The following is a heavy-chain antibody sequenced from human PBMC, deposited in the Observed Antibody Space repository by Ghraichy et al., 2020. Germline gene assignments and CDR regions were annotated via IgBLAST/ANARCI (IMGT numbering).Heavy chain of an antibody. J-gene: IGHJ5*02. CDR3: ARDYLLSLGEDCFDP. CDR2: ISAYNGDT. Sequence: ASVKVSCKASGYTFARYGISWVRQAPGQGLEWMGWISAYNGDTSYPQKFRGRVAMTTDTSTTTAYLELMSLRSDDTAVYYCARDYLLSLGEDCFDPWGQGTLVTVSS. CDR1: GYTFARYG. D-gene: IGHD2-15*01. V-gene: IGHV1-18*01.